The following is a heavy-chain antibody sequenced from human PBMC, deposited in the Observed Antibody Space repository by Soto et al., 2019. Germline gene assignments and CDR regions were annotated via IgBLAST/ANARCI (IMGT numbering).Heavy chain of an antibody. CDR2: ISSSSSTI. V-gene: IGHV3-48*02. J-gene: IGHJ5*02. CDR1: GFTFSSYS. Sequence: EVQLVESGGGLVQPGGSLRLSCAASGFTFSSYSMNWVRQAPGKGLEWVSYISSSSSTIYYADSVKGRFTISRDNAKNSRYLQMNSLRDEDTAVYYGARGEGDYVWGSYRTYNWFDPWGQGTLVTVSS. D-gene: IGHD3-16*02. CDR3: ARGEGDYVWGSYRTYNWFDP.